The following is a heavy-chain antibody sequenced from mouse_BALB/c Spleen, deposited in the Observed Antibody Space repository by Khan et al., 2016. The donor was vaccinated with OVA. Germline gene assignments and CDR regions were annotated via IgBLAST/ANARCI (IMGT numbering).Heavy chain of an antibody. D-gene: IGHD1-1*01. CDR1: GYTFTSYW. CDR2: TNPSNGRT. J-gene: IGHJ2*01. Sequence: VQLQQPGAELVKAGASVKMSCKASGYTFTSYWMHWVKQRLGQGLEWFAETNPSNGRTYYNEKFKGKATLTVDKSSSTAYMLLSGPTFEDSAVYYCARIKKIVATYVDYGGQGTTLTVSS. V-gene: IGHV1S81*02. CDR3: ARIKKIVATYVDY.